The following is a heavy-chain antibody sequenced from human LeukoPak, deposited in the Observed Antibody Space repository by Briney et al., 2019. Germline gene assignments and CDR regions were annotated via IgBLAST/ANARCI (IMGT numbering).Heavy chain of an antibody. D-gene: IGHD1-26*01. V-gene: IGHV3-48*03. Sequence: GGSLRLSCAASGFTFSSYEMNWVRQAPGKGLEWVSYISSSGSTIYYADSVKGRFTISRDNAKNSLYLQMNSLRAEDTAVYYCARDEPSGSVVDYWGQGALVTVSS. J-gene: IGHJ4*02. CDR3: ARDEPSGSVVDY. CDR2: ISSSGSTI. CDR1: GFTFSSYE.